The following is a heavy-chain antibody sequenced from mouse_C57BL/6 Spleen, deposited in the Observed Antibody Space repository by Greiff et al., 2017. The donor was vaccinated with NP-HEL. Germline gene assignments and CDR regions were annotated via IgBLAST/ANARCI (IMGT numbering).Heavy chain of an antibody. CDR2: ISSGGSYT. CDR1: GFTFSSYG. Sequence: EVKLVESGGDLVKPGGSLKLSCAASGFTFSSYGMSWVRQTPDKRLAWVATISSGGSYTYYPDSVKGRFTISRDNAKNTLDLQMSSLKSEDTAMYYCARQGYYSNWYFDVWGTGTTVTVSS. V-gene: IGHV5-6*01. D-gene: IGHD2-5*01. CDR3: ARQGYYSNWYFDV. J-gene: IGHJ1*03.